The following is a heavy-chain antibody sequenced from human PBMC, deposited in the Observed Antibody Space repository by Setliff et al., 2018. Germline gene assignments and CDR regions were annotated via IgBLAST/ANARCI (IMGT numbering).Heavy chain of an antibody. D-gene: IGHD3-16*02. CDR2: INNYSFKT. CDR1: GYTFNNYG. Sequence: ASVKVSCKASGYTFNNYGITWVRQAPGQGLEWMGWINNYSFKTTYPQKFLDRVTMTTDTSTTTAYMELRSLRSDDTAVYYSARDPLYRENLSRVFDFWGQGTMVTVSS. V-gene: IGHV1-18*01. CDR3: ARDPLYRENLSRVFDF. J-gene: IGHJ3*01.